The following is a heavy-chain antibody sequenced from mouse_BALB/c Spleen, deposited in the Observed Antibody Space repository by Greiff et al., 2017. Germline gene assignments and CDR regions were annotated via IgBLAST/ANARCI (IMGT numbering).Heavy chain of an antibody. CDR2: INPSTGYT. Sequence: QVQLQQPGAELVKPGAPVKLSCKASGYTFTSYWMHWVKQRPGQGLEWIGYINPSTGYTEYNQKFKDKATLTADKSSSTAYMQLSSLTSEDSAVYYCARDGSSYLYYAMDYWGQGTSVTVSS. J-gene: IGHJ4*01. D-gene: IGHD1-1*01. CDR1: GYTFTSYW. V-gene: IGHV1-7*01. CDR3: ARDGSSYLYYAMDY.